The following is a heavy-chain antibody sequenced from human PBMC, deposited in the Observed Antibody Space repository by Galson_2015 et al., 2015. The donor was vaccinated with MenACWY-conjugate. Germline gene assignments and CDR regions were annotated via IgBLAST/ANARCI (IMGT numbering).Heavy chain of an antibody. CDR3: AGVLGATGQGR. CDR2: ISASGGGT. V-gene: IGHV3-23*01. D-gene: IGHD1-26*01. CDR1: GFTFSDYA. Sequence: SLRLSCAASGFTFSDYAMSWVRQAPGKGLEWVSAISASGGGTYYAASVKGRFTIFRDNSKNTLYLQVNSLRADDTAIYYCAGVLGATGQGRWGQGTLVTVSS. J-gene: IGHJ4*02.